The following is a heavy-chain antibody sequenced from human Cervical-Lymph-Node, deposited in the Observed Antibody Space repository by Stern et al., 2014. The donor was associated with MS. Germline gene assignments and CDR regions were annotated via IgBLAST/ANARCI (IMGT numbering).Heavy chain of an antibody. D-gene: IGHD3-16*01. V-gene: IGHV1-69*01. CDR3: ASPVTLTVGAMDV. J-gene: IGHJ6*02. CDR1: GGTFSSYP. CDR2: IIPIFGTP. Sequence: QVQLVQSGAEVKKPGSSVQVSCKASGGTFSSYPINWVRQAPGQGLEWMGGIIPIFGTPNYAQRFQGRVTITADESTSTAHMELSSLRSEDTAVYYCASPVTLTVGAMDVWGQGTTVTVSS.